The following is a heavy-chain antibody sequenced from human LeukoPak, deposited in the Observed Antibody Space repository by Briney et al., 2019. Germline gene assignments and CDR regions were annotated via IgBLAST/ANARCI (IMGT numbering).Heavy chain of an antibody. Sequence: GASVKVSCKASGYTFTIYGISWVPQAPGQGLEWMGWISAYNGNTNYAQKLQGRVTMTTDTSTSTAYMELRSLRSDDTAVYYCARVGYSSGWYSGKDYWGQGTLVTVSS. CDR1: GYTFTIYG. V-gene: IGHV1-18*01. J-gene: IGHJ4*02. CDR2: ISAYNGNT. D-gene: IGHD6-19*01. CDR3: ARVGYSSGWYSGKDY.